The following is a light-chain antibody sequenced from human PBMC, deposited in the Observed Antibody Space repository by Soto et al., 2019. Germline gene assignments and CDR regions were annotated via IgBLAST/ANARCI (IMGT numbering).Light chain of an antibody. V-gene: IGKV1-39*01. CDR2: AAS. J-gene: IGKJ1*01. CDR3: QQSHRTPPT. CDR1: QSISTY. Sequence: DIRMTQSPSSLSASVRDRVIITCRASQSISTYLNWYQQKPGKPPKLLIYAASSLQSGVPSRFSGSGSGTQFTLTISSLKPEDFASYYCQQSHRTPPTFGQGTKVEIK.